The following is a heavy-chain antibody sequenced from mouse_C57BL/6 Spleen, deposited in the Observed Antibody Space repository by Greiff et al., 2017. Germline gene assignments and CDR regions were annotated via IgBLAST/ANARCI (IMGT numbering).Heavy chain of an antibody. J-gene: IGHJ4*01. CDR3: TRGRDYYGSSSYYYAMDY. CDR2: IDPETGGT. CDR1: GYTFTDYE. Sequence: QVQLQQPGAELVRPGASVTLSCKASGYTFTDYEMHWVKQTPVHGLEWIGAIDPETGGTAYNQKFKGKAILTADNSSSTAYMELRSLTSEDSAVYYCTRGRDYYGSSSYYYAMDYWGQGTSVTVSS. D-gene: IGHD1-1*01. V-gene: IGHV1-15*01.